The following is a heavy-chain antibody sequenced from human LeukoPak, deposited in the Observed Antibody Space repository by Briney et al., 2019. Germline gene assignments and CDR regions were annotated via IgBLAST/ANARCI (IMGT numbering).Heavy chain of an antibody. D-gene: IGHD6-13*01. CDR1: GGSSSGSGFY. CDR2: INAAGRT. V-gene: IGHV4-34*10. Sequence: SETLSLTCAVSGGSSSGSGFYCSWIRQSPEKGLEWIGEINAAGRTDYNPSLQSRVTLSLGPSNNQFSLSLTSVTAADTAVYYCARSVLAAGPPYLDYWGQGTLVTVSS. J-gene: IGHJ4*02. CDR3: ARSVLAAGPPYLDY.